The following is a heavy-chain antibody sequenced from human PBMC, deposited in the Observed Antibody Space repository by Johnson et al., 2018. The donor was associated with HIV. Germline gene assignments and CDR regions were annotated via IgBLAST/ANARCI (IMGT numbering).Heavy chain of an antibody. CDR1: GFKFSDYH. CDR2: ISSGGRTI. Sequence: QLVESGGGLVQPGGSLRLSCAASGFKFSDYHMSWIRQAPGKGLEWVSYISSGGRTIYYADSVKGRFTISRDNAKNSLYLQMNSLRVEDTAVYYCARDGVYSSPHDAFDIWGQGTMVTVSS. D-gene: IGHD3-22*01. CDR3: ARDGVYSSPHDAFDI. V-gene: IGHV3-11*04. J-gene: IGHJ3*02.